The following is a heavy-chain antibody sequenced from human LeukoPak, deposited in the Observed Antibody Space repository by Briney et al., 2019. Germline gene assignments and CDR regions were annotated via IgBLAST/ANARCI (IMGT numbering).Heavy chain of an antibody. J-gene: IGHJ3*02. V-gene: IGHV3-23*01. CDR2: ISESGGST. D-gene: IGHD1-7*01. CDR1: GFTFSNYA. Sequence: QPGGSLRLSCAASGFTFSNYAMNWVRQAPGEGLEWVSIISESGGSTYYADSVKGRFTISRDNSKNTLYLQMNSLRVEDTAVYYCAKDRRGNWNYVGAFDIWGQGTMVTVSS. CDR3: AKDRRGNWNYVGAFDI.